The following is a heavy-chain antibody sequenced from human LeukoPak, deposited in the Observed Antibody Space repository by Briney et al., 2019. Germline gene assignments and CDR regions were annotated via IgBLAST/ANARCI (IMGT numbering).Heavy chain of an antibody. CDR2: IKEDGSQK. CDR3: VRDESAVPTFRFDY. D-gene: IGHD4-17*01. Sequence: PGGSLRLSCVVSGFSFSNYWMSWVRQAPGKGLEWVGHIKEDGSQKNYVGSVKGRFTISRDNAKNSLYLEMNSLRAEDTAVYHCVRDESAVPTFRFDYWGQGTLVAVSS. CDR1: GFSFSNYW. J-gene: IGHJ4*02. V-gene: IGHV3-7*01.